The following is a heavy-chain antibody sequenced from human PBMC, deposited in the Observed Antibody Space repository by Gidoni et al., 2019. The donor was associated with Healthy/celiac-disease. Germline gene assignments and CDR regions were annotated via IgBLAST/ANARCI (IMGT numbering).Heavy chain of an antibody. CDR2: ISAYNGNT. J-gene: IGHJ4*02. CDR3: AGYCSSTSCYLSY. V-gene: IGHV1-18*01. D-gene: IGHD2-2*01. Sequence: QVYLVQSGGEVKKPGAPGKVSCQASGFTFTSYGISWVRQAPGQGLEWMGWISAYNGNTNYAQKLQGRVTMTTDTSTSTAYMELRSLRSDDTAVYYCAGYCSSTSCYLSYWGQGTLVTVSS. CDR1: GFTFTSYG.